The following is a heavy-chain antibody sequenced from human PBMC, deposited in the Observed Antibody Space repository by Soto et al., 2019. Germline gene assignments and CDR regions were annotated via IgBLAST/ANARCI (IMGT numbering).Heavy chain of an antibody. D-gene: IGHD3-22*01. V-gene: IGHV3-48*03. CDR1: EFTFSNYE. J-gene: IGHJ4*02. CDR2: ISYTGSTI. Sequence: PVGSLRLSCVGSEFTFSNYEMNWVRQAPGKGLEWVSYISYTGSTIYYADSVRGRFTISRDNSKNSLYLQMNSLRAEDTAVYYCARGLRNYYDRSGLHYWGQGTLVTVSS. CDR3: ARGLRNYYDRSGLHY.